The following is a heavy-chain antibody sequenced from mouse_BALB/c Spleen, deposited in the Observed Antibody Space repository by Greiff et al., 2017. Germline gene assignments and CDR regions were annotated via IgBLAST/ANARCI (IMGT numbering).Heavy chain of an antibody. Sequence: QVQLKQPGAELVKPGASVKLSCKASGYTFTSYWMHWVKQRPGQGLEWIGEINPSNGRTNYNEKFKSKATLTVDKSSSTAYMQLSSLTSEDSAVYYCARGSYYYGPMDYWGQGTSVTVSS. D-gene: IGHD1-1*01. J-gene: IGHJ4*01. CDR1: GYTFTSYW. CDR2: INPSNGRT. V-gene: IGHV1S81*02. CDR3: ARGSYYYGPMDY.